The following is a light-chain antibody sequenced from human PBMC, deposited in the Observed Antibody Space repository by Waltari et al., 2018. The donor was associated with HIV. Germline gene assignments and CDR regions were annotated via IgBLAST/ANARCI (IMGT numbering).Light chain of an antibody. CDR1: SGHSNYA. CDR3: QTWANGIQV. V-gene: IGLV4-69*01. Sequence: QLVLTQSPAASSSLGASVKLTCTLSSGHSNYATPWQQQQPEKGPRFLMKLNSDGSHSKGDGIPDRFSGSSSGAERYLTISSLQSEDEATYYCQTWANGIQVFGGGTKLTVL. CDR2: LNSDGSH. J-gene: IGLJ2*01.